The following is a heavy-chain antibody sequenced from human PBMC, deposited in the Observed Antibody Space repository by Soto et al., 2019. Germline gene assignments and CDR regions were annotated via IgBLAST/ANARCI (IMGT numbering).Heavy chain of an antibody. V-gene: IGHV1-18*01. J-gene: IGHJ4*02. CDR3: ARIGGYSYGLTQNPEGAFDY. CDR1: GYTFTSYG. CDR2: ISAYNGNT. Sequence: ASVKVSCKASGYTFTSYGISWVRQAPGQGLEWMGWISAYNGNTNYAQKLQGRVTMTTDTSTSTAYMELRSLRSDDTAVYYCARIGGYSYGLTQNPEGAFDYWGRGTLVTVSS. D-gene: IGHD5-18*01.